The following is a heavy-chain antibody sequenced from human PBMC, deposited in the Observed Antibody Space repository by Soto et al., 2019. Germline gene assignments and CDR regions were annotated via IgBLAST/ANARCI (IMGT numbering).Heavy chain of an antibody. J-gene: IGHJ4*02. V-gene: IGHV3-21*01. Sequence: PGGSLRLSCAASGFTFSSYSMNWVRQAPGKGLEWVSSISSSSSYIYYADSVKGRFTISRDNAKNSLYLQMNSLRAEDTAVHYCARDKPDYSSWYQFDYWGQGTLVTVSS. CDR2: ISSSSSYI. CDR3: ARDKPDYSSWYQFDY. D-gene: IGHD6-13*01. CDR1: GFTFSSYS.